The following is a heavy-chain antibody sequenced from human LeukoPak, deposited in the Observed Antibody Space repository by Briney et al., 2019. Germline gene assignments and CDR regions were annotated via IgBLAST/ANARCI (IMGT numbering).Heavy chain of an antibody. CDR1: GGSISSGGYS. D-gene: IGHD6-13*01. V-gene: IGHV4-30-4*07. Sequence: PSETLSLTCAVSGGSISSGGYSWSWIRQPPGKGLEWIGYFYYSGSTNYNPSLKSRVTISVDTSKNQFSLKLSSVTADDTAVYYCARDKFSVIAAAGIGYWGQGTLVTVSS. CDR2: FYYSGST. J-gene: IGHJ4*02. CDR3: ARDKFSVIAAAGIGY.